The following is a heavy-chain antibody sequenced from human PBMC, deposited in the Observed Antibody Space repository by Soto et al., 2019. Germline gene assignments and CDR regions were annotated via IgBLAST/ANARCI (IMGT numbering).Heavy chain of an antibody. CDR3: ARQIYDSNTGPNFQYYFDS. J-gene: IGHJ4*02. Sequence: GESLKISCKGSGYSFAGYWITWVRQKPGKGLEWMGRIDPSDSQTYYSPSFRGHVTISVTKSITTVFLQWSSLRASDTAMYYCARQIYDSNTGPNFQYYFDSWGQGTPVTVSS. D-gene: IGHD5-12*01. CDR1: GYSFAGYW. CDR2: IDPSDSQT. V-gene: IGHV5-10-1*01.